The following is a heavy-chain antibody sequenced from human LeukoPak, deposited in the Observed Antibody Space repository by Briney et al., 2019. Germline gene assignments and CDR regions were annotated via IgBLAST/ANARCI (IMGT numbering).Heavy chain of an antibody. D-gene: IGHD5-24*01. CDR2: IIPIFGTA. CDR1: GGTFSSYA. V-gene: IGHV1-69*05. CDR3: ARDRSEMATTRTFDY. Sequence: SVKASCKASGGTFSSYAISWVRQAPGQGLEWMGGIIPIFGTANYAQKFQGRVTITTDESTSTAYMELSSLRSENTAVYYCARDRSEMATTRTFDYWGQGTLVTVSS. J-gene: IGHJ4*02.